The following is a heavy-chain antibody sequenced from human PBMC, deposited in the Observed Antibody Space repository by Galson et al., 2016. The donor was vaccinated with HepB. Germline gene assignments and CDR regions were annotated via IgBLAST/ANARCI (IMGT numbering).Heavy chain of an antibody. V-gene: IGHV3-48*03. CDR2: VSSSGYSM. Sequence: SLRLSCAASGISFSQSAMHWVRQAPGKGLEWVSSVSSSGYSMYADSLKGRFTISRDNSKNSVDLQMNSLRAEDTAVYYCARGGGSFSYWGQGILVTVSS. J-gene: IGHJ4*02. CDR3: ARGGGSFSY. D-gene: IGHD1-26*01. CDR1: GISFSQSA.